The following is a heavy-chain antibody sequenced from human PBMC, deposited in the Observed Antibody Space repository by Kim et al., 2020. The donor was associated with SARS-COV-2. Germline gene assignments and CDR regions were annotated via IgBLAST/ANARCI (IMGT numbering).Heavy chain of an antibody. Sequence: SQTLSLTCVISGDSVSSKSTSWNWIRPSPSRGLEWLGRTYYRSKWYNEYAASVKSRITIKPDTSKNQFSLQLNSVTPEDTAVYYCTNMDVWGQGTTVTVSS. CDR1: GDSVSSKSTS. CDR2: TYYRSKWYN. V-gene: IGHV6-1*01. J-gene: IGHJ6*02. CDR3: TNMDV. D-gene: IGHD2-8*01.